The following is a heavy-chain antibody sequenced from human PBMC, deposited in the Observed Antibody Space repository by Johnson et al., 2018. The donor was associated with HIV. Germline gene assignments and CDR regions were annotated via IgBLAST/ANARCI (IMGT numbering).Heavy chain of an antibody. D-gene: IGHD6-13*01. CDR1: GLTVSNNY. Sequence: EVQLVESGGGLVQPGGSLRLSCAASGLTVSNNYMTLVRQGPGKGLECVSVINSGGSRNHADSVKGRFTISRDNNKNILYLQMNSLRAEDTAVYYCAKEPYSSSWYGAFDIWGQGTMVTVSS. V-gene: IGHV3-66*02. CDR2: INSGGSR. CDR3: AKEPYSSSWYGAFDI. J-gene: IGHJ3*02.